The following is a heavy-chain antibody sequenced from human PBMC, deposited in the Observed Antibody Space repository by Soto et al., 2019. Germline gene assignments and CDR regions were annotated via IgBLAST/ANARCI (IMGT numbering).Heavy chain of an antibody. V-gene: IGHV3-15*04. Sequence: EAQVVESGGGLVKPGGSLRLSCVASGFIFSNAWMTWFRQAPGKGLEWVGRIVSRAEGAKTDYAAAVKGRFTISRDESKNTLYLQMDSLKIEDTAIYYCLDYGAFSIVHWGQGTPVTVSS. CDR2: IVSRAEGAKT. J-gene: IGHJ5*02. CDR3: LDYGAFSIVH. CDR1: GFIFSNAW. D-gene: IGHD4-17*01.